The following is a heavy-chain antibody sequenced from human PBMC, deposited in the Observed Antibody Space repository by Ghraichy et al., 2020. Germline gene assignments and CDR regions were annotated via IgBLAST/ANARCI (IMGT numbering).Heavy chain of an antibody. CDR1: GFTFSSYA. Sequence: GGSLRLSCAASGFTFSSYAMHWVRQAPGKGLEWVAVISYDGSNKYYADSVKGRFTISRDNSKNTLYLQMNSLRAEDTAVYYCARVNSGSYYLRTDFDYWGRNPGHRLL. CDR2: ISYDGSNK. V-gene: IGHV3-30-3*01. J-gene: IGHJ4*01. CDR3: ARVNSGSYYLRTDFDY. D-gene: IGHD1-26*01.